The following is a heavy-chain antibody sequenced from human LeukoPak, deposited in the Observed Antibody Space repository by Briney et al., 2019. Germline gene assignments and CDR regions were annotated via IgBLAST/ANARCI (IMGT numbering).Heavy chain of an antibody. Sequence: GGSLRLSCAASGFTFSSYWMHWVRQAPGKGLVWVSRINRDGSSTSYADSVKGRFTISRDNAKNTLYLQMNSLRAEDTAVYYCASGDYYYYYMGVWGKGTTVTVSS. CDR2: INRDGSST. D-gene: IGHD3-10*01. J-gene: IGHJ6*03. CDR3: ASGDYYYYYMGV. CDR1: GFTFSSYW. V-gene: IGHV3-74*01.